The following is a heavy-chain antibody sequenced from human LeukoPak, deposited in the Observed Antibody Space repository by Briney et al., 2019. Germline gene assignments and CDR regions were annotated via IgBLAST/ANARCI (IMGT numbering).Heavy chain of an antibody. J-gene: IGHJ3*02. D-gene: IGHD1-14*01. Sequence: QPGGSLRLSCAASGFTFSNYAMSWVRQAPGKGLEWVSTVSGSGGSTYYADSVKGRFTISRDNSKNTLYLQMNSLRAEDTAVYFCAKDPTYHSDAFDIWGQGTMVTVSS. CDR2: VSGSGGST. CDR1: GFTFSNYA. V-gene: IGHV3-23*01. CDR3: AKDPTYHSDAFDI.